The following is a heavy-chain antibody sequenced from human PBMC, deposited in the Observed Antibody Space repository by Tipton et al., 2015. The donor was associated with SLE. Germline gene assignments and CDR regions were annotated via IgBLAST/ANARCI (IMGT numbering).Heavy chain of an antibody. Sequence: QSGPEVKKPGASVKVSCKASGYTFTGYYMHWVRQAPGQGLEWMGWINPNSGGTKYAQKFQGRGTMTRDTSIGTAYMELSRLRSDDAARYYCAIAKHKGIAARPSSFDYWGQRPLVAVSS. CDR3: AIAKHKGIAARPSSFDY. J-gene: IGHJ4*02. CDR2: INPNSGGT. V-gene: IGHV1-2*02. D-gene: IGHD6-6*01. CDR1: GYTFTGYY.